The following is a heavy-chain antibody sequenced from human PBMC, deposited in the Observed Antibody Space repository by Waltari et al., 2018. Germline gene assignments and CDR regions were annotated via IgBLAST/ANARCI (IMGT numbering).Heavy chain of an antibody. CDR1: GFTFDDYG. J-gene: IGHJ4*02. V-gene: IGHV3-20*01. CDR2: ISWNGAST. CDR3: ARDKWGPDY. D-gene: IGHD7-27*01. Sequence: EVLLVESGGAVVRPGGSLRLSWAASGFTFDDYGMVWVRQAPGKGLEWVSGISWNGASTDYADSVKGRFTISRDKAKNSLYLQMNSLIAEDTALYHCARDKWGPDYWGQGTLVTVSS.